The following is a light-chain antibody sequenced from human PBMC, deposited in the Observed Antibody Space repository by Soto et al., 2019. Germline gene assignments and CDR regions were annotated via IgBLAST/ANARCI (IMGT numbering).Light chain of an antibody. CDR1: QSISTN. Sequence: EIVMTQSTGSLSVSPGERATLSCRASQSISTNLAWYQQKPGQAPRLLIYGASTRAPGFPARFSGSGSGTEFTLTISNLQSEDFALYYCQQYNNWPPAFGGGTKVEIK. CDR3: QQYNNWPPA. J-gene: IGKJ4*01. CDR2: GAS. V-gene: IGKV3-15*01.